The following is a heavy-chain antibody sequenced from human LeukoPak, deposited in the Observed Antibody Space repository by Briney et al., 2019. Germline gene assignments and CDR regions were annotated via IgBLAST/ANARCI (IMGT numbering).Heavy chain of an antibody. CDR2: IRTKANNYAT. J-gene: IGHJ4*02. V-gene: IGHV3-73*01. CDR3: ARPSQYGSGTDYYFDS. CDR1: GFTFSSYA. D-gene: IGHD3-10*01. Sequence: GGSLRLSCTASGFTFSSYAMNWVRQASGKGLEWVGHIRTKANNYATIYAASVKGRFTISRDDSKNTAYLQMNSLKTEDTAVYYCARPSQYGSGTDYYFDSWGQGTLVTVSS.